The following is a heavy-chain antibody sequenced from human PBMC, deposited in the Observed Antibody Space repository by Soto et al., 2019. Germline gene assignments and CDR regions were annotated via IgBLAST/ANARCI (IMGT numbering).Heavy chain of an antibody. D-gene: IGHD2-2*01. CDR3: ARVVPGAEAWFGP. CDR2: ISLYSDGT. Sequence: QVQLVQSGGEVKRPGASVKVSCKTSGYTFSNYGITWVRQAPGQPLEWLGWISLYSDGTNYAQKFQGRVSMTTDTSTTTAYMELRSLRSDVTAVYYCARVVPGAEAWFGPWGQGTLVPVCS. J-gene: IGHJ5*02. V-gene: IGHV1-18*01. CDR1: GYTFSNYG.